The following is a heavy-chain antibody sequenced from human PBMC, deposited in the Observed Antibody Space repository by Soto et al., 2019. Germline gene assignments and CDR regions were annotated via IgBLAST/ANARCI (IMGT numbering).Heavy chain of an antibody. CDR2: ISYDGSTK. CDR1: GFTFSTYT. D-gene: IGHD4-17*01. Sequence: QVQLVESGGGVVQPGRSLRVSCVASGFTFSTYTMHWVRQAPGKGLEWVAVISYDGSTKYYADSVKGRFTFSRDNSKNTLYLQMNSLRAEDTAVYYCAKDGGFDYGFWYFDLWGRGTLVTVSS. V-gene: IGHV3-30-3*01. CDR3: AKDGGFDYGFWYFDL. J-gene: IGHJ2*01.